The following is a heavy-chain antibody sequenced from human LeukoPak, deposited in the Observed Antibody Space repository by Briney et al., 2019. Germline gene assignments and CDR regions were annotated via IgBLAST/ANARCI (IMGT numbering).Heavy chain of an antibody. V-gene: IGHV1-2*02. J-gene: IGHJ4*02. CDR2: SNPNSGDT. CDR3: ANLPLNSGVDY. Sequence: ASVNVSCKASGYTFTGYYIHWVRQAPGQGLEWMGWSNPNSGDTNYAQKFQGRVTMTSDTSISTAYMELSRLRSDDTAMYYCANLPLNSGVDYWGQGTLVTVSS. CDR1: GYTFTGYY. D-gene: IGHD1-26*01.